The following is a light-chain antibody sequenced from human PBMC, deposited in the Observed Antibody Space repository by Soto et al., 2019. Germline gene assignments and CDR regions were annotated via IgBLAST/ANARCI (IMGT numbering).Light chain of an antibody. J-gene: IGKJ2*01. CDR1: QRVSND. CDR2: GAY. Sequence: EIVMTQSPATLSVSPGERATLSCSASQRVSNDLAWYQQKHGPDARLLMYGAYTRATGIPDRLSGSGSGTEFTLTISSLQSEDFAVYYCQQYHNWPPYTFGQGTKLEIK. CDR3: QQYHNWPPYT. V-gene: IGKV3-15*01.